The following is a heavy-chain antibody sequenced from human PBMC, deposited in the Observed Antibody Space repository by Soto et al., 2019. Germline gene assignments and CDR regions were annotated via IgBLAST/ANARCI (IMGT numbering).Heavy chain of an antibody. CDR2: IYSDGST. V-gene: IGHV3-53*01. D-gene: IGHD1-26*01. J-gene: IGHJ4*02. CDR1: GFTVSSNY. Sequence: GGSLRLSCAASGFTVSSNYMSWVRQAPGKGLEWVSVIYSDGSTYYADSVKSRFTISKDKSKNTMYLQKNGLRAEDTAVYDCERGRARGKLPLFDYWGQGTLVTVSS. CDR3: ERGRARGKLPLFDY.